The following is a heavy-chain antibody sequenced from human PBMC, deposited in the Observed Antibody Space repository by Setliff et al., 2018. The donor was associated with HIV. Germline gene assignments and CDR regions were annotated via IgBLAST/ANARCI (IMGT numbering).Heavy chain of an antibody. CDR2: ISWNADFT. J-gene: IGHJ6*03. D-gene: IGHD6-19*01. V-gene: IGHV3-9*01. Sequence: SLRLSCAGSGFIFSNFAMYWVRQAPGKGLEWVSGISWNADFTAYAESTKGRFTISRDNARKSLYPQMNSLTTEDTALYYCVRDGSLAGLYFHYMDVWGKGTTVTVSS. CDR1: GFIFSNFA. CDR3: VRDGSLAGLYFHYMDV.